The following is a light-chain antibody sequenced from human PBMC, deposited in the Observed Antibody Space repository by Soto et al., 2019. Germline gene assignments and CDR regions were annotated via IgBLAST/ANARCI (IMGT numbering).Light chain of an antibody. CDR1: NIGSNR. J-gene: IGLJ1*01. V-gene: IGLV3-21*02. Sequence: SYELTQPPSVSVAPGQTARITCGGNNIGSNRVHWYHQKPGQAPVLVVYDDSDRPSGIPERFSGFNSGNTATLIISRVEAGDEADYFCQVWDSSTDHEVFGTGTKVTVL. CDR2: DDS. CDR3: QVWDSSTDHEV.